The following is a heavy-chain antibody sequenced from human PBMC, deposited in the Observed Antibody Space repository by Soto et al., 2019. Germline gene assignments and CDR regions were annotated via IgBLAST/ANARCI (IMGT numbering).Heavy chain of an antibody. CDR2: IYYSGST. J-gene: IGHJ6*02. D-gene: IGHD2-15*01. Sequence: QVQLQESGPGLVKPSQTLSLTCTVSGGSISSGGYYWSWIRQHPGKGLEWIGYIYYSGSTYYNPSLKSRVTMSVDTSKNQFSRKLSSVTAADTAVYYCARDRLCGGVVVAARYYYYGMDVWGQGTTVTVFS. CDR1: GGSISSGGYY. V-gene: IGHV4-31*03. CDR3: ARDRLCGGVVVAARYYYYGMDV.